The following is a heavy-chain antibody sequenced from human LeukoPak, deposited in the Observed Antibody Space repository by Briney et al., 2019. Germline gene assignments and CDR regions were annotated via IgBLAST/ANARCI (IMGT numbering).Heavy chain of an antibody. J-gene: IGHJ5*02. CDR3: ARGRWLLTVTPFDP. D-gene: IGHD4-17*01. CDR2: INHSGST. Sequence: PSETLSLTCAVYGGSFSGYYWSWIRQPPGKGLEWIGEINHSGSTNYNPSLKSRVTISVDTSKNLFSLKLSSVTAADTAVYYCARGRWLLTVTPFDPWGQGTLVTVSS. CDR1: GGSFSGYY. V-gene: IGHV4-34*01.